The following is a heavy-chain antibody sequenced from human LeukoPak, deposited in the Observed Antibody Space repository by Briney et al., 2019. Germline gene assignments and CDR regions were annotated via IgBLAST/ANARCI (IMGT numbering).Heavy chain of an antibody. CDR1: GYTFTSYY. J-gene: IGHJ3*02. CDR3: ASRRVTPSRIVAFDI. CDR2: INPSGGST. Sequence: EASVKVSCKASGYTFTSYYMHWVRQAPGQGLEWMGIINPSGGSTSYAQKFQGRVTMTRDMSTSTVYMELSSLRSEDTAVYYCASRRVTPSRIVAFDIWGQGTMVTVSS. D-gene: IGHD5-18*01. V-gene: IGHV1-46*01.